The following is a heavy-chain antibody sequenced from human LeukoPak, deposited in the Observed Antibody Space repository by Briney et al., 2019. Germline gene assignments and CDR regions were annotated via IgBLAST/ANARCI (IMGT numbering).Heavy chain of an antibody. J-gene: IGHJ5*01. CDR3: LSRTSSGWYDF. CDR2: INDNGGST. Sequence: GGSLRLSCSASGFTFTSYSMHWVRQAPGKGLEYVPAINDNGGSTYYGDSVKGRFTISRDNSKNTLYLQMSILRGDDTAIYYCLSRTSSGWYDFWGQGTLVIVSS. CDR1: GFTFTSYS. V-gene: IGHV3-64D*09. D-gene: IGHD6-19*01.